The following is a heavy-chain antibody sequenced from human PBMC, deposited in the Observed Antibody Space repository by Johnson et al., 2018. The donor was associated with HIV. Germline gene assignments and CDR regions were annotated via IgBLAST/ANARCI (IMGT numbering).Heavy chain of an antibody. CDR2: IYSGGNT. J-gene: IGHJ3*01. CDR1: GFTFSSYA. V-gene: IGHV3-66*01. CDR3: ARGYGDYSDFFDV. D-gene: IGHD4-17*01. Sequence: VQLVESGGGLVQPGGYLRLSCVASGFTFSSYAMNWVRQAPGKGLEWVSVIYSGGNTFYSDSVQGRFTISRDNSKNTLVLHMNSLRVEDTAVYSCARGYGDYSDFFDVWGQGTMVTVSS.